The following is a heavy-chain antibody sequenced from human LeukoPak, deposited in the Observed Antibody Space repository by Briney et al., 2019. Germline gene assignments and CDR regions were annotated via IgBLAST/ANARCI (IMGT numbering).Heavy chain of an antibody. Sequence: SETLSLTCAVYGGSFSGYYWSWIRQPPGKGLEWIGEINHSGSTNYNPSLKSRVTISVDTSKNQFSLKLSSVTAADTAVYYCARLGFGIVVVPAGFDYWGQGTLVTVS. V-gene: IGHV4-34*01. CDR3: ARLGFGIVVVPAGFDY. D-gene: IGHD2-2*01. CDR1: GGSFSGYY. J-gene: IGHJ4*02. CDR2: INHSGST.